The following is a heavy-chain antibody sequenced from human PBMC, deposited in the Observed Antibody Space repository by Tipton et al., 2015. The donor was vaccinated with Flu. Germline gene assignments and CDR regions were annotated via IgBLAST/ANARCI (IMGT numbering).Heavy chain of an antibody. CDR3: ARSSLWFGDQIMDV. J-gene: IGHJ6*03. CDR2: IYTSGST. Sequence: TLSLTCTVSGGSISSYYWSWIRQPAGRGLEWIGRIYTSGSTNYNPSLKSRVTISVDTSKNQFSLKLSSVTAADTAVYYCARSSLWFGDQIMDVWGKGTTVTVSS. D-gene: IGHD3-10*01. CDR1: GGSISSYY. V-gene: IGHV4-4*07.